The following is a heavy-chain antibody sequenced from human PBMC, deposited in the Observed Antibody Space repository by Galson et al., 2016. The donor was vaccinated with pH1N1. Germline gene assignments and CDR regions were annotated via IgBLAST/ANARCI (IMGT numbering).Heavy chain of an antibody. CDR3: AGSRGYSYGSYYFDN. CDR1: GGTFSSYA. Sequence: SVKVSCKASGGTFSSYAVNWVRQAPGQGLEWVGGIIGMFGTTTYAQKLQGRVTITAEELTSSSYMELTSLTSEDTALSYCAGSRGYSYGSYYFDNWGQGTLVTVSS. CDR2: IIGMFGTT. D-gene: IGHD5-18*01. V-gene: IGHV1-69*13. J-gene: IGHJ4*02.